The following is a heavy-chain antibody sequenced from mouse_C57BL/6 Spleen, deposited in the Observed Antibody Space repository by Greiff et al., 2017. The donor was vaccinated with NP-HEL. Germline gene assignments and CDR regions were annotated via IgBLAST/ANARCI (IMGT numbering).Heavy chain of an antibody. D-gene: IGHD1-1*01. V-gene: IGHV1-55*01. Sequence: QVQLQQPGAELVKPGASVKMSCRASAYTFTSSWITWVKQRPGQGLGWIGDIYPGSGSTNYNEKFKSKATLTVDTSSSTAYMQLSSLTSEDSAVYYCARRRSYYGSSYYFDYWGQGTTLTVSS. CDR3: ARRRSYYGSSYYFDY. CDR1: AYTFTSSW. J-gene: IGHJ2*01. CDR2: IYPGSGST.